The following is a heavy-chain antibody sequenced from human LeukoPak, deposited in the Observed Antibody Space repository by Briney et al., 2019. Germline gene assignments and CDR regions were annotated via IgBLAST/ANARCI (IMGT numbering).Heavy chain of an antibody. D-gene: IGHD6-13*01. J-gene: IGHJ4*02. CDR2: ISSSGSTI. V-gene: IGHV3-48*03. Sequence: GGSLRLSCAASGFTFSSYEMHWVRQAPGKGLEWVSYISSSGSTIYYADSVKGRFTISRDNAKNSLYLQMNSLRAEDTAVYYCARDPPPTYSSSWYVPFDYWGQGTLVTVSS. CDR3: ARDPPPTYSSSWYVPFDY. CDR1: GFTFSSYE.